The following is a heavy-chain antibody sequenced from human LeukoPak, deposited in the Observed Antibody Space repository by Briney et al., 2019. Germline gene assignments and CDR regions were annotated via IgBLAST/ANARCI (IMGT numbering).Heavy chain of an antibody. D-gene: IGHD4-23*01. Sequence: PSETLSLTCTVSGGSISSNCWSWVRQPAGKGLEWIGRINTSGTTNYNPSLKSRVNMSVDTSTNQFSLRLSSVTAADTAVYYCARAETLGRAFEDWGQGTLVTVSS. V-gene: IGHV4-4*07. CDR3: ARAETLGRAFED. CDR2: INTSGTT. J-gene: IGHJ4*02. CDR1: GGSISSNC.